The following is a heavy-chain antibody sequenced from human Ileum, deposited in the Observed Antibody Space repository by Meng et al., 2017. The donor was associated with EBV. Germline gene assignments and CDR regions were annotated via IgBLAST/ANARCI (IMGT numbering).Heavy chain of an antibody. CDR1: GGSFSSAHSF. CDR3: AGDPHSGSPH. Sequence: QGHLLEAGPGLVKPSETLSLTCTVSGGSFSSAHSFWTWIRQPPGKGLEWSGYMSYSGSTNYSPPLESRVTISVDTSKNQFSLKLSSVTAADTAVYYCAGDPHSGSPHWGQGTLVTVSS. CDR2: MSYSGST. D-gene: IGHD1-26*01. J-gene: IGHJ4*02. V-gene: IGHV4-61*01.